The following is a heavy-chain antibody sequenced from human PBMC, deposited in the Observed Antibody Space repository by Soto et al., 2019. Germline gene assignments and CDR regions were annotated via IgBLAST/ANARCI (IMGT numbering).Heavy chain of an antibody. CDR1: GFSLSTRGVG. J-gene: IGHJ4*02. D-gene: IGHD3-16*01. V-gene: IGHV2-5*02. CDR2: IYWDDDK. Sequence: QITLKESGPTLVKPTQTLTLTCTFSGFSLSTRGVGVGWIRQPPGKALEWLAIIYWDDDKRYSPSLKSRLTITKGPPKNQGVLTKTNMDPVDTATYYCGHKGGGDRILDYWGQGTLVTVSS. CDR3: GHKGGGDRILDY.